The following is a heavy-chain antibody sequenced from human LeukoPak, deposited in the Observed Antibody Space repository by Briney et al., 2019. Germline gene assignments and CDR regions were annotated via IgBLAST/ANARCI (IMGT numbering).Heavy chain of an antibody. CDR1: GFSFSNYW. V-gene: IGHV3-7*01. J-gene: IGHJ4*02. CDR3: ARGGSSGYWGYFDY. Sequence: GGSLRLSCAASGFSFSNYWMGWVRQAPGKRPEWVANMNIDGSERYYADSVKGRFTISRDNARNSVFLQMSGLRVEDTAVYYCARGGSSGYWGYFDYWGQGTLVTVSS. CDR2: MNIDGSER. D-gene: IGHD3-22*01.